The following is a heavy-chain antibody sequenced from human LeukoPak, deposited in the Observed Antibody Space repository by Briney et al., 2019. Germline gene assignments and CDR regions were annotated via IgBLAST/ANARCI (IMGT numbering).Heavy chain of an antibody. Sequence: PGGSLRLSCAASGFTFDDYAMHWVRQAPGKGLEWVSGISWNSGSIGYADSVKGRFTISRDNAKNSLYLQMNSLRAEDTALYYCAKGRDGYNGYFDYWGQGTLVTVSS. J-gene: IGHJ4*02. CDR3: AKGRDGYNGYFDY. CDR2: ISWNSGSI. D-gene: IGHD5-12*01. V-gene: IGHV3-9*01. CDR1: GFTFDDYA.